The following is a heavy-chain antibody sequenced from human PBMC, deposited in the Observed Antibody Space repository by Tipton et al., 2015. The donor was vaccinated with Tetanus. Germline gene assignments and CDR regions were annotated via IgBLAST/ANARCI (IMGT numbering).Heavy chain of an antibody. V-gene: IGHV1-18*01. CDR2: ISPYNGKT. Sequence: QLVQSGAEVKKPGASVKVSCKTSGYTFSNYGVSWVRQAPGQGLEWMGWISPYNGKTNYAQKLQGRVTMTTDTSTTTAYKELRSLRSDDTAVYFCARDQLDHWGQGTLVTVSS. J-gene: IGHJ4*02. CDR1: GYTFSNYG. CDR3: ARDQLDH.